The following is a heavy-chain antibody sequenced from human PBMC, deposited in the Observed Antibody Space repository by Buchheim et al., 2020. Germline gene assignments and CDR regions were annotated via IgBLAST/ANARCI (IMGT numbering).Heavy chain of an antibody. CDR1: GFTFSSYG. Sequence: QVQLVESGGGVVQPGGSLRLSCAASGFTFSSYGMHWVRQAPGKGLEWVAVIWYDGSNKYYADSVKGRFTISRDNSKNTLYLQMNSLRAEDTAVYYCARPLRYYDIFGYGMDVWGQGTT. J-gene: IGHJ6*02. CDR2: IWYDGSNK. D-gene: IGHD3-9*01. V-gene: IGHV3-33*01. CDR3: ARPLRYYDIFGYGMDV.